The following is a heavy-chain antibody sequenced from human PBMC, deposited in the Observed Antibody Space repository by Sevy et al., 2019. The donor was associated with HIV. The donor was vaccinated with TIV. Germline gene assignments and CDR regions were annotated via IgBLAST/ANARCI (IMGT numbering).Heavy chain of an antibody. CDR3: VREGLGGYSYSLDC. CDR1: GFTFSSYW. Sequence: GGSLRLSCAASGFTFSSYWMSWVRQAPGKGLEWVATMKEDGSEKYYVDSVKGRFTISRDNAKNSLYLQMNSLRAEDTAVYYCVREGLGGYSYSLDCWGQVTLVTVSS. J-gene: IGHJ4*02. V-gene: IGHV3-7*01. D-gene: IGHD5-18*01. CDR2: MKEDGSEK.